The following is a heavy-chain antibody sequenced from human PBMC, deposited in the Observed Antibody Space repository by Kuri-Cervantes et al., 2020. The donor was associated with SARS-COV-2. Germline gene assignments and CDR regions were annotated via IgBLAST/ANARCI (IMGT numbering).Heavy chain of an antibody. D-gene: IGHD3-16*01. CDR3: AVGGLEGRFDP. Sequence: SQTLSLTCAISGDSVSSNSPAWDWNRQSPSRGLEWLGRTSYGSQWYTDYAVSVKNLITINPDTSKKQFSLQLNSVTPEDTSVYYCAVGGLEGRFDPWGQGTLVTVSS. V-gene: IGHV6-1*01. J-gene: IGHJ5*02. CDR1: GDSVSSNSPA. CDR2: TSYGSQWYT.